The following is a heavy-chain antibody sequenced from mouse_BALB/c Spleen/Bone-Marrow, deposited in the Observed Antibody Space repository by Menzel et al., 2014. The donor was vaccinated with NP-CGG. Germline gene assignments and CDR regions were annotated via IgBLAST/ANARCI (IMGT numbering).Heavy chain of an antibody. J-gene: IGHJ2*01. V-gene: IGHV1-4*01. Sequence: QVQLQQSGAELARPGASVKMSCKASGYTFTTYTIHWVKQRPGQGLEWIGYINPSSDYTHYNQKFKDKATLTADKSSSTAYMQLSSLTSEDSAVYYCARPYYYGCDYWGQGTTLTVSS. CDR1: GYTFTTYT. D-gene: IGHD1-1*02. CDR2: INPSSDYT. CDR3: ARPYYYGCDY.